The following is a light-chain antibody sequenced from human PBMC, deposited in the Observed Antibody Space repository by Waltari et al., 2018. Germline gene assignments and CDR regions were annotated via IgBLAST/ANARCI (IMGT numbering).Light chain of an antibody. V-gene: IGKV1-33*01. J-gene: IGKJ2*01. CDR1: QAISNY. CDR2: DAS. Sequence: DIHMTQSPSSLSASVGDRVTITCQASQAISNYLNWFQQRPGKAPELLIYDASNLKTGVPTRFSGSGSGTHFTLTISTLQPEDIATYYCQQYDELPRTFGQGTKLEIK. CDR3: QQYDELPRT.